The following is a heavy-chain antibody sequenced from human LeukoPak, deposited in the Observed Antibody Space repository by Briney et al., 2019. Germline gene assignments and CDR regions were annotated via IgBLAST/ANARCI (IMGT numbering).Heavy chain of an antibody. CDR3: ARAPKIVVVPAAINKGRYYFDY. CDR2: MNPNSGNT. J-gene: IGHJ4*02. V-gene: IGHV1-8*03. CDR1: GYTFTSYD. Sequence: ASVKVSCKASGYTFTSYDINWVRQATGQGLEWMGWMNPNSGNTGYAQKFQGRVTITRNTSISTAYMELSSLRSEDTAVYYCARAPKIVVVPAAINKGRYYFDYWGQGTLVTVSS. D-gene: IGHD2-2*01.